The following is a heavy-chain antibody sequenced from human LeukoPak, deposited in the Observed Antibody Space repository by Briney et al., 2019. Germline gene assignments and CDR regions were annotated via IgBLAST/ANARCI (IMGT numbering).Heavy chain of an antibody. V-gene: IGHV3-48*03. CDR1: GFTFSSYE. Sequence: TGGSLRLSCAASGFTFSSYEMNWVRQAPGKGLEWVSYISSSGTTTFYADSVKGRFTISRDNAKNSLYLQMNSLRAEDTAVYYCAAYDSSGYSGGGHDYWGQGTLVTVSS. CDR3: AAYDSSGYSGGGHDY. CDR2: ISSSGTTT. D-gene: IGHD3-22*01. J-gene: IGHJ4*02.